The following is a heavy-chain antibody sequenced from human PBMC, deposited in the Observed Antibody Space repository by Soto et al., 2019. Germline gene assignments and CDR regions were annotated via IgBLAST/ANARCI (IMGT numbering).Heavy chain of an antibody. D-gene: IGHD3-9*01. CDR3: ARHRTVRYDILTAFDP. V-gene: IGHV4-39*01. Sequence: SETLSLTCTVSGGSISSSSYYWGWIRQPPGKGLEWIGSIYYSGSTYYNPSLKSRVTISVDTSKNQFSLKLSSVTAADTAVYYCARHRTVRYDILTAFDPWGQGTLVTLL. J-gene: IGHJ5*02. CDR2: IYYSGST. CDR1: GGSISSSSYY.